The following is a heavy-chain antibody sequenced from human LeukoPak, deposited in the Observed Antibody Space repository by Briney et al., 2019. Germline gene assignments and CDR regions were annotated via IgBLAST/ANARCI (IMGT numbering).Heavy chain of an antibody. Sequence: SEALSLTCTVSGGSLSSYYWSWIRQPPGKGLEWIGYIYYSGSTNYNPSLKSRVTISVDTSKNQFSLKLSSVTAADTAVYYCARQRKGSGWSLYAFDIWGQGTMVTVSS. CDR2: IYYSGST. CDR3: ARQRKGSGWSLYAFDI. CDR1: GGSLSSYY. J-gene: IGHJ3*02. V-gene: IGHV4-59*08. D-gene: IGHD6-19*01.